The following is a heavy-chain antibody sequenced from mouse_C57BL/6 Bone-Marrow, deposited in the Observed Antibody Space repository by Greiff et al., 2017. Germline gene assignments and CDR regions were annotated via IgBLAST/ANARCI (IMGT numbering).Heavy chain of an antibody. V-gene: IGHV1-26*01. CDR3: AREVYYGSTFDY. CDR1: GYTFTDYY. Sequence: EVQLQQSGPELVKPGASVKISCKASGYTFTDYYMNWVKQSHGQSLEWIGDINPNNGGTSYNQKFKGKATVTVDKSSSTAYMELRSLTSEDSAVYYCAREVYYGSTFDYWGQGTTLTVSS. CDR2: INPNNGGT. D-gene: IGHD1-1*01. J-gene: IGHJ2*01.